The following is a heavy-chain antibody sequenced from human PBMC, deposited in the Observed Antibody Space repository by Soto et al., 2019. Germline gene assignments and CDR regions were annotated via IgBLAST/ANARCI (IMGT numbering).Heavy chain of an antibody. CDR1: GFTLGSYW. CDR3: SRETLWFGESPKS. Sequence: EVQLVESGGGSVQTGGSLRISCAASGFTLGSYWMDWVRQAPGKGLVWVSRINGDGSSTTYADSVKGRFTISRDNAKNTLYLQMNSLRADDTAVYYCSRETLWFGESPKSGGQGTLVTVSS. CDR2: INGDGSST. D-gene: IGHD3-10*01. V-gene: IGHV3-74*01. J-gene: IGHJ4*02.